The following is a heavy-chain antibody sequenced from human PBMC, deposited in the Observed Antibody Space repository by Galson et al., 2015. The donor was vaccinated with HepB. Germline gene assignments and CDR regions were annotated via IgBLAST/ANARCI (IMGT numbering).Heavy chain of an antibody. V-gene: IGHV1-2*06. D-gene: IGHD3-3*01. CDR2: INPNSGGT. J-gene: IGHJ4*02. CDR1: GYTFTGYY. Sequence: SVKVSCKASGYTFTGYYMHWVRQAPGQGLEWMGRINPNSGGTNYAQKFQGRVTMTRDTSISTAYMELSRLRSDDTAVYYCARDIIESPTYYDFWSGSSYPRAPLDYWGQGTLVTVSS. CDR3: ARDIIESPTYYDFWSGSSYPRAPLDY.